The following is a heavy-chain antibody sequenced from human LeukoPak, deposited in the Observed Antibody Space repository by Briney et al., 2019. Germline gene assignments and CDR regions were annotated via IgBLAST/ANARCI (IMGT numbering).Heavy chain of an antibody. J-gene: IGHJ4*02. V-gene: IGHV1-2*06. CDR3: ARGFRAAALYYFDY. CDR1: GYTFTGYY. D-gene: IGHD6-13*01. Sequence: EASVKVSCKASGYTFTGYYMHWVRQAPGQGLEWMGRINPNSGGTNYAQKFQGRVTMTRDTSINTAYMELSRLRSDDTAVYYCARGFRAAALYYFDYWGQGTLVTVSS. CDR2: INPNSGGT.